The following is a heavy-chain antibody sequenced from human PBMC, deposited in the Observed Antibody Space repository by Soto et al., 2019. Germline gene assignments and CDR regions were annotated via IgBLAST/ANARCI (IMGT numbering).Heavy chain of an antibody. CDR2: INAGNGNT. J-gene: IGHJ4*02. CDR1: GYTFTSYA. D-gene: IGHD1-26*01. V-gene: IGHV1-3*01. CDR3: ARDRGSSYRTLDY. Sequence: QVQLVQSGAEVKKPGASVKVSCKASGYTFTSYAMHWVRQAPGPRLEWMGWINAGNGNTKYSQKFQGRVTITRDTSASTAYMELRSLRSEDTAVYYCARDRGSSYRTLDYWGQGTLVTVSS.